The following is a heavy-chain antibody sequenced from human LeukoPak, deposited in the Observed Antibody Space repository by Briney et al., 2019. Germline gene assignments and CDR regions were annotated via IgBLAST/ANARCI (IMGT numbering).Heavy chain of an antibody. V-gene: IGHV4-39*01. CDR1: GGSTSSSSYY. CDR3: AREAGTRTYYYGMDV. J-gene: IGHJ6*02. Sequence: SETLSLTCTVSGGSTSSSSYYWGWIRQPPGKGLEWIGSIYYSGSTYYNPSLKSRVTISVDTSKNQFSLKLSSVTAADTAVYYCAREAGTRTYYYGMDVWGQGTTVTVSS. CDR2: IYYSGST. D-gene: IGHD3-10*01.